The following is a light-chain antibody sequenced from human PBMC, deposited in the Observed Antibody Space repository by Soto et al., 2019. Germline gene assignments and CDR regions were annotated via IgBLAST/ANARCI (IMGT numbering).Light chain of an antibody. CDR3: QQRSNWPPIT. Sequence: EIVLTQSPGTLSLSPGERATLSCRASQSISDTLAWYQQKPGQAPRLLIYGASNRATGIPARFSGSGSGTDFTLTISSLEPEDFAVYYCQQRSNWPPITFGQGTRLEIK. CDR2: GAS. J-gene: IGKJ5*01. CDR1: QSISDT. V-gene: IGKV3-11*01.